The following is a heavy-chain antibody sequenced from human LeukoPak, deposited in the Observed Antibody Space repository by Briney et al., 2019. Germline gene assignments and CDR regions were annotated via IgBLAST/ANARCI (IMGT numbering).Heavy chain of an antibody. D-gene: IGHD2-2*01. J-gene: IGHJ6*03. V-gene: IGHV4-59*01. Sequence: PSETLSLTCTVSGGSISGYHWSWIRQPPGKGLEWLGYIYYSGSTNYNPSLKSRVTMSADTSNNQFSLKLSSVTDADTAVYYCARVPRSRYFYYYMDVWGKGTTVTVSS. CDR1: GGSISGYH. CDR2: IYYSGST. CDR3: ARVPRSRYFYYYMDV.